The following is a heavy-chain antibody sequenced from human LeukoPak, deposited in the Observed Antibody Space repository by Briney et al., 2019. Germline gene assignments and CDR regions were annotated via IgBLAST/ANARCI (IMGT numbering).Heavy chain of an antibody. CDR3: ASLTSEGWYFDL. J-gene: IGHJ2*01. CDR1: GGSIRSYY. CDR2: IYSSGST. Sequence: SKTLSLTCTVSGGSIRSYYWSWIRQPPGKGLEWIGYIYSSGSTNYNPSLKSRVTMSVDTSKNQFSLKLTSVTAADTAVYYCASLTSEGWYFDLWGRGTLVTVSS. V-gene: IGHV4-59*08. D-gene: IGHD1-14*01.